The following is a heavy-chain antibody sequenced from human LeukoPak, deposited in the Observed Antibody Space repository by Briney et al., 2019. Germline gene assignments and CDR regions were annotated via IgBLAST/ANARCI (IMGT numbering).Heavy chain of an antibody. V-gene: IGHV3-30*03. D-gene: IGHD1-7*01. J-gene: IGHJ5*02. CDR2: ISYDGSNK. Sequence: GSLRLSCAASGFTFSSYGMHWVRQAPGKGLEWVAVISYDGSNKFYADSVKGRFTISRDNSKSTLYLQMNSLRAEDTAVYYCARSHWNYDNWFGPWGQGTLVTVSS. CDR1: GFTFSSYG. CDR3: ARSHWNYDNWFGP.